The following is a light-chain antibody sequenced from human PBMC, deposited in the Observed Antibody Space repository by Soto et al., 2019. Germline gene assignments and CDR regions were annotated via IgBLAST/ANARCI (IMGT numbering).Light chain of an antibody. CDR1: TSDVGRYNY. Sequence: QSALTQPASVSGSLGQSITISCTGSTSDVGRYNYVSWYQQHPGKAPKLLIFEVSHRPSGVSNRFSGSKSGNTASLAISGLRAEDEADFYCPSYTNRNSYVFGTGTKLTVL. J-gene: IGLJ1*01. V-gene: IGLV2-14*01. CDR2: EVS. CDR3: PSYTNRNSYV.